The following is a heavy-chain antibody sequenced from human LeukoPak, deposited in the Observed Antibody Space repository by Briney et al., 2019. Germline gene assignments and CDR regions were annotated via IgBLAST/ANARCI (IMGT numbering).Heavy chain of an antibody. J-gene: IGHJ4*02. CDR2: ISGSGGST. V-gene: IGHV3-23*01. CDR3: ANRRAVAGTVY. CDR1: GFTFSSYA. Sequence: GGSLRLSCAASGFTFSSYAMSWVRQAPGKGLEWVSAISGSGGSTYYADSVKGRFTISRDNSKNTLYLQMNSLRAEDTAVYYCANRRAVAGTVYWGQGTLVTVSS. D-gene: IGHD6-19*01.